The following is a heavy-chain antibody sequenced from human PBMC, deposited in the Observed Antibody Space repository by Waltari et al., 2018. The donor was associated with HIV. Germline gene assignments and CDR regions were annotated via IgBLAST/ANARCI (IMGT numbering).Heavy chain of an antibody. CDR3: ARDLVVLRYFDWLSTYFDY. Sequence: SCAASGFTFSSYWMHWVRQAPGKGLVWVSRIKSDGTITTYADSVKGRFTISRDNAKNTLFLQMNSLRAEDTAIYYCARDLVVLRYFDWLSTYFDYWGQGTLVTVSS. D-gene: IGHD3-9*01. V-gene: IGHV3-74*01. CDR2: IKSDGTIT. CDR1: GFTFSSYW. J-gene: IGHJ4*02.